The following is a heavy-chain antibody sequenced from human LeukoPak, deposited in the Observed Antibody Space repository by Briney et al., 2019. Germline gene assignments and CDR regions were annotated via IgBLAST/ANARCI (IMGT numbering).Heavy chain of an antibody. CDR3: ARANYYDSSGVRY. CDR1: GGSISSSSYY. J-gene: IGHJ4*02. V-gene: IGHV4-39*07. CDR2: IYYSGST. D-gene: IGHD3-22*01. Sequence: SETLSLTCTVSGGSISSSSYYWGWIRQPPGKGLEWIGNIYYSGSTYYNPSLKSRVTISVDTSKNQFSLKLSSVTAADTAVYYCARANYYDSSGVRYWGQGTLVTVSS.